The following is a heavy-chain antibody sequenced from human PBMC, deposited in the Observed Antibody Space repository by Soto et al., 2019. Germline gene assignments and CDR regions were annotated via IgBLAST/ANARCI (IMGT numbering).Heavy chain of an antibody. CDR1: GYTLTELS. CDR2: FDPEDGET. J-gene: IGHJ4*02. Sequence: GASVKVSCKVSGYTLTELSMHWVRQAPGKGLEWMGGFDPEDGETIYAQKFQGRVTMTEDTSTDTAYVELSSLRSEDTAVYYCATVRYYDYVWGSYRHGGGYFDYWGQGTLVTVSS. D-gene: IGHD3-16*02. V-gene: IGHV1-24*01. CDR3: ATVRYYDYVWGSYRHGGGYFDY.